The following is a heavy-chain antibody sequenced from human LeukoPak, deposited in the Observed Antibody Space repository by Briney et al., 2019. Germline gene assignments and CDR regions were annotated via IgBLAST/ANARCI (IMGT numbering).Heavy chain of an antibody. Sequence: GGSLRLSCAASGFTFSSHGMSWVRQAPGKGLEWVSTISGSGDNTYYADSVKGRFTISRDNSKNTLYLQMNSLRAEDTAVYYCAKDQTRNYYGSGSYDYWGQGTLVTVSS. CDR2: ISGSGDNT. J-gene: IGHJ4*02. CDR3: AKDQTRNYYGSGSYDY. V-gene: IGHV3-23*01. D-gene: IGHD3-10*01. CDR1: GFTFSSHG.